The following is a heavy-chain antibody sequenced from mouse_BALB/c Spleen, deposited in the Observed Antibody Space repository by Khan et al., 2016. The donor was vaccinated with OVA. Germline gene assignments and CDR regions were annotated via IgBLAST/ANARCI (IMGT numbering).Heavy chain of an antibody. D-gene: IGHD2-1*01. CDR3: GRTEGNSWFAY. CDR1: GYAFSSSW. J-gene: IGHJ3*01. Sequence: QVQLQQSGPELVKPGASVKISCKASGYAFSSSWLNWVKQRPGQGLEWIGRIYPGDGDTNYNGTFKGKATLTADNSSSTAYMQLSSLTSVDSAVYLCGRTEGNSWFAYWGQGTLVTVSA. V-gene: IGHV1-82*01. CDR2: IYPGDGDT.